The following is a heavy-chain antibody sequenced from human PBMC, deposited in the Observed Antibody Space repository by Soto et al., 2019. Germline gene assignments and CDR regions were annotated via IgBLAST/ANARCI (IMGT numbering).Heavy chain of an antibody. V-gene: IGHV4-4*07. J-gene: IGHJ4*02. Sequence: SETLSLTCIVAGGFISRSYWSWIRQPAGMGLEWIGRIYSSGSTNYNPSLKSRITMSVDTSKNQFSLKLTSVTAADTVVYYCVRRVGEDIDFWGQGILVTVSS. CDR3: VRRVGEDIDF. CDR2: IYSSGST. CDR1: GGFISRSY.